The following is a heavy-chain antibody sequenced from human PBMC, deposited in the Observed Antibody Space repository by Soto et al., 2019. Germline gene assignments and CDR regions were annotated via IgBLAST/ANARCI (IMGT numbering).Heavy chain of an antibody. Sequence: PSQTLSLTCAISGDSVSSNNAAWNWIRQSPSRGLEWLGRTYYRSRWYNDYAVSVKSRITVNPDTSKNQFSLQLTSVTPEDTAVYYCAGTTSHYWYYMDVWGKGTPVTVSS. CDR3: AGTTSHYWYYMDV. CDR2: TYYRSRWYN. CDR1: GDSVSSNNAA. V-gene: IGHV6-1*01. J-gene: IGHJ6*03. D-gene: IGHD1-7*01.